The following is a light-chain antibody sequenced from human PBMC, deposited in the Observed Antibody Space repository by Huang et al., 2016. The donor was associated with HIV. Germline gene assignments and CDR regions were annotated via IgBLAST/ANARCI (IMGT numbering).Light chain of an antibody. CDR1: QGISSW. J-gene: IGKJ2*01. CDR3: QQYNSYSGST. Sequence: DIQMTQSPSTLSASVGDRVTMTCRASQGISSWVAWYQQKSGKAPKLLIAKSSILESGVPSRFSGSGSGTDFTLTISSLKPEDFATYYCQQYNSYSGSTFGQGTRLEIK. CDR2: KSS. V-gene: IGKV1-5*01.